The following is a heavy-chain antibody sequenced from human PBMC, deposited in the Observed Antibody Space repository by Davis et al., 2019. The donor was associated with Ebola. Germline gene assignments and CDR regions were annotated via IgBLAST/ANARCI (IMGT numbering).Heavy chain of an antibody. J-gene: IGHJ5*02. V-gene: IGHV3-23*01. CDR1: GFTFSSYA. CDR3: ARDSQGKIPFDP. CDR2: IIDSGGAT. Sequence: PGGSLRLSCAASGFTFSSYAMSWVRQSPGKGLEWVSSIIDSGGATYYADSVKGRFTVSRDNSKNTLYLHMNSLRAEDTAVYYCARDSQGKIPFDPWGQGTLVTVSS.